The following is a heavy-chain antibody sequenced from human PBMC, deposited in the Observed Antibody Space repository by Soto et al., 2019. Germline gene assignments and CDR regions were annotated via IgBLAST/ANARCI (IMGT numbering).Heavy chain of an antibody. CDR2: IYPGDFDT. D-gene: IGHD4-17*01. Sequence: GESLKISCKGSGYDFTNYWIGWVRQMPGKGLEWMGIIYPGDFDTRYSPSFQGQVTISADKSITTAYLQWGSLKASDTAMYYWARRKKDYGGNRYYFDYWGQGALVTVSS. J-gene: IGHJ4*02. CDR3: ARRKKDYGGNRYYFDY. CDR1: GYDFTNYW. V-gene: IGHV5-51*01.